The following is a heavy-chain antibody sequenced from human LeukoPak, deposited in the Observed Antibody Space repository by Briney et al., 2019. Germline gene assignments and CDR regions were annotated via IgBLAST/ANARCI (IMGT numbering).Heavy chain of an antibody. J-gene: IGHJ4*02. CDR2: MNPNSGNT. CDR1: GYTFTSYD. D-gene: IGHD4-23*01. V-gene: IGHV1-8*01. CDR3: ARGLMVVTETKPVD. Sequence: ASVKVSCKASGYTFTSYDINWVRQATGQGLEWMGWMNPNSGNTGYAQKLQGRVTMTRNTSISTAYMELSSLRSEDTAVYYCARGLMVVTETKPVDWSQGTLVTVSS.